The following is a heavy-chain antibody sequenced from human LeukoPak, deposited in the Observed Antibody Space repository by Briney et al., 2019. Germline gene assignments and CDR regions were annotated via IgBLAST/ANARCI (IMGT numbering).Heavy chain of an antibody. CDR3: ASLPTYSSSWYRNFYYYMDV. Sequence: LGGSLRLSCAASGFTFSSYEMNWVRQAPGKGLEWVSYISSSGSTIYYADSVKGRFTISRDNAKNSLYLQMNSLRAEDTAVYYCASLPTYSSSWYRNFYYYMDVWGKGTTVTVSS. D-gene: IGHD6-13*01. J-gene: IGHJ6*03. CDR2: ISSSGSTI. CDR1: GFTFSSYE. V-gene: IGHV3-48*03.